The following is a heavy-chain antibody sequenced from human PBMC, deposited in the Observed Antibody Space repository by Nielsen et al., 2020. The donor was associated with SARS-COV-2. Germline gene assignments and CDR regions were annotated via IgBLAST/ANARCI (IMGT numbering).Heavy chain of an antibody. Sequence: GGSLRLSCAASGFTFSNAWMSWVRQAPGKGLEWVGRIKSKTDGGTTDYAAPVKGRFTISRDDSKNTLYLQMNSLKTEDTAVYYCTTDLGIPPLWFGELSHYYYYGMDVWGQGTTVTVSS. V-gene: IGHV3-15*01. CDR2: IKSKTDGGTT. CDR3: TTDLGIPPLWFGELSHYYYYGMDV. CDR1: GFTFSNAW. J-gene: IGHJ6*02. D-gene: IGHD3-10*01.